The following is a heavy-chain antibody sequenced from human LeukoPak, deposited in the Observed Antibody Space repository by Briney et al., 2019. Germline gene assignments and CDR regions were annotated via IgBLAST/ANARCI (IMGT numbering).Heavy chain of an antibody. Sequence: GRSLRLSCAASGFTFSSYGMHWVRQAPGKGLEWVAFIWYDGSNEYYADSVKGRFTISRDNSKNTLYVQMNSLRAEDTAVYYCARDRNYGSGFIDFWGQGTLVTVSS. V-gene: IGHV3-33*01. CDR2: IWYDGSNE. D-gene: IGHD3-10*01. J-gene: IGHJ4*02. CDR3: ARDRNYGSGFIDF. CDR1: GFTFSSYG.